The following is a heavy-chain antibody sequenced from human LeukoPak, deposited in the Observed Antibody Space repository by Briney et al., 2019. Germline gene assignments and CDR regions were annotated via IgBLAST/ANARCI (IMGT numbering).Heavy chain of an antibody. CDR3: AKGQRGYSYVKHFDY. V-gene: IGHV3-33*06. Sequence: PGGSLRLSCAASGFTFSSYGMHWVRQAPGKGLEWVAVIWYDGSNKYYADSVKGRFTISRDNSKNTLYLQMNSLRAEDTAVYYCAKGQRGYSYVKHFDYWGQGTLVTVSS. J-gene: IGHJ4*02. CDR1: GFTFSSYG. CDR2: IWYDGSNK. D-gene: IGHD5-18*01.